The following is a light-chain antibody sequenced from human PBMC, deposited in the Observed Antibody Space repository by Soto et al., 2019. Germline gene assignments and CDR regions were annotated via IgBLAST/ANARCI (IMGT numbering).Light chain of an antibody. CDR1: QSVSSN. J-gene: IGKJ4*01. V-gene: IGKV3D-15*01. Sequence: EIVMTQSPATLSVSPGESATLSCRASQSVSSNLAWYQQKPGQTPRLLIHGASTRATRIPGRFSGSGSGTEFTLTISSLQIEDFAVYYCQQYKNWPLTFGGGTKVEIK. CDR2: GAS. CDR3: QQYKNWPLT.